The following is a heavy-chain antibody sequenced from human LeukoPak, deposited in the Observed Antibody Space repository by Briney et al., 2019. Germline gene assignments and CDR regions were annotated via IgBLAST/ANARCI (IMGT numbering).Heavy chain of an antibody. CDR3: AREKKTEWTTGAFDM. V-gene: IGHV3-21*04. D-gene: IGHD3-3*01. Sequence: GGSLRLSCAASGFSFSSYSMNWVRQAPGKGLEWVSSISSSSSYIYYADSVKGRFTISRDNAKNSLYLQMNSLRAEDTAVYYCAREKKTEWTTGAFDMWGQGTMVIVSS. J-gene: IGHJ3*02. CDR2: ISSSSSYI. CDR1: GFSFSSYS.